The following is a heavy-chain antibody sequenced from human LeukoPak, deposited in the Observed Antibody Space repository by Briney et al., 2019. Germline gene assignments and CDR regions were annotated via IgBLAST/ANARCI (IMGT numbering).Heavy chain of an antibody. D-gene: IGHD3-22*01. CDR3: ATYYYDSSGYYSSPFDY. J-gene: IGHJ4*02. Sequence: GESLKISCLGSGYSFTNYWIGWVRQMPGKGLEWMGIIYPSDSNTRYRPSLQGQVTISADKSISTAYLQWSSLKASDTAMYYCATYYYDSSGYYSSPFDYWGQGTLVTVSS. CDR2: IYPSDSNT. CDR1: GYSFTNYW. V-gene: IGHV5-51*01.